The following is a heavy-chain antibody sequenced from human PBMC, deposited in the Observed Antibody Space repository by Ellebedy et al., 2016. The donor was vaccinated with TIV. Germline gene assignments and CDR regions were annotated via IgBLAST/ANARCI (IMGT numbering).Heavy chain of an antibody. J-gene: IGHJ6*02. V-gene: IGHV3-23*01. CDR3: AKFGSMTLSHMDV. CDR1: GFTFSSYA. Sequence: GESLKISCAASGFTFSSYAMSLVRQAPGKGLEWVSGLRDIGSKTYYVDSVKGRFTISRDDSRNTLYLQMNSLRGDDSAVYYCAKFGSMTLSHMDVWGQGTTVTVSS. D-gene: IGHD2-21*02. CDR2: LRDIGSKT.